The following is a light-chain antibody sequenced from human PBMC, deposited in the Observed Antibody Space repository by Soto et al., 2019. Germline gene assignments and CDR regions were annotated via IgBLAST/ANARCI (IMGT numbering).Light chain of an antibody. CDR2: KNN. J-gene: IGLJ3*02. Sequence: QTVVTQPPSASGTPGQRVTISCSGSSSNIGGNYVYWYQHLPGTAPKVLIYKNNHRPSGVPDRFSGSKSDTSASLAISGLRSEDEAQYYCAVWDDSLSGVVFGGGTKVTVL. CDR1: SSNIGGNY. CDR3: AVWDDSLSGVV. V-gene: IGLV1-47*01.